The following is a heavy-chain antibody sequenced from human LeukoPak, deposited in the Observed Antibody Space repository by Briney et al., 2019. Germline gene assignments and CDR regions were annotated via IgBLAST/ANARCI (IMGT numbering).Heavy chain of an antibody. Sequence: GGSLRLSCAASGFTFSSYWMSWVRQAPGKGLEWVANIKQDGSEKYYVDSVKGRFTISRDNAKNSLYLQMNSLRAEDTAVYYCARGEYGSGSYHIDYWGQGTLVTVSS. D-gene: IGHD3-10*01. CDR2: IKQDGSEK. CDR1: GFTFSSYW. V-gene: IGHV3-7*01. CDR3: ARGEYGSGSYHIDY. J-gene: IGHJ4*02.